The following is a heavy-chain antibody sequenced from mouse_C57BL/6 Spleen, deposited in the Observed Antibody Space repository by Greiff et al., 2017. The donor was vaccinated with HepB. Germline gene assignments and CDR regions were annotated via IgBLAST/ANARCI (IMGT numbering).Heavy chain of an antibody. D-gene: IGHD1-3*01. J-gene: IGHJ3*01. V-gene: IGHV5-9-1*02. CDR1: GFTFSSYA. CDR3: TRDEELTFFAY. CDR2: ISSGGDYI. Sequence: EVHLVESGAGLVKPGGSLKLSCAASGFTFSSYAMSWVRQTPEKRLEWVAYISSGGDYIYYADTVKGRFTISRDNARNTLYLQMSSLKSEDTAMYYCTRDEELTFFAYWGQGTLVTVSA.